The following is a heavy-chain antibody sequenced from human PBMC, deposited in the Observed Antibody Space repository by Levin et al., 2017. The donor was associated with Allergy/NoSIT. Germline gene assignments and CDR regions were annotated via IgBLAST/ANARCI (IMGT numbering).Heavy chain of an antibody. CDR2: IKQDGSEK. CDR1: GFTFSSSW. Sequence: GESLKISCAASGFTFSSSWMSWVRQAPGKGLEWVANIKQDGSEKYYVDSVKGRFTISRDNAKNSLYLQMNSLRAEDMAVYYCARQMFGWLQVGALDSWGQGTMVTASS. V-gene: IGHV3-7*01. D-gene: IGHD5-24*01. J-gene: IGHJ3*02. CDR3: ARQMFGWLQVGALDS.